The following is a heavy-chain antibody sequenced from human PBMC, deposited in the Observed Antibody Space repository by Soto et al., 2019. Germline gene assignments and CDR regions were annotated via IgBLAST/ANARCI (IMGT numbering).Heavy chain of an antibody. D-gene: IGHD6-13*01. CDR1: GGSISSSSYY. CDR3: ARLTGSHSSSWYGGYYYGMYV. J-gene: IGHJ6*02. Sequence: QLQLQESGPGLVKPSETLSLTCTVSGGSISSSSYYWGWIRQPPGKGLEWIGSIYYSGSTYYNPSLKSRVTISVDTSKNQFSLKLSSVTAADTGVYYCARLTGSHSSSWYGGYYYGMYVWGQGTTVTVSS. V-gene: IGHV4-39*01. CDR2: IYYSGST.